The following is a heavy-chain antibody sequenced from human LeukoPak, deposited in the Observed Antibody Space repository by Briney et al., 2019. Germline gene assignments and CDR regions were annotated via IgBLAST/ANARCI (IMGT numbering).Heavy chain of an antibody. J-gene: IGHJ4*02. CDR2: IYYSGST. CDR3: ARVTTMVWGVIKRGRGNFDY. Sequence: SETLSLTCTVSGGSISSYYWSWIRQPPGKGLEWIGYIYYSGSTNYNPSLKSRITISVDTSKNQFSLKLSSVTAADTAVYYCARVTTMVWGVIKRGRGNFDYWGQGTLVTVSS. D-gene: IGHD3-10*01. CDR1: GGSISSYY. V-gene: IGHV4-59*12.